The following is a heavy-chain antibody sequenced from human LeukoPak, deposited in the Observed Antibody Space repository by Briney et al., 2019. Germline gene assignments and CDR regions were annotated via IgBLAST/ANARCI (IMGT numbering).Heavy chain of an antibody. V-gene: IGHV4-59*01. CDR2: IYYSGST. Sequence: SETLSLTCTVSGGSISSYYWSWIRQPPGKGLEWIGYIYYSGSTNYNPSLKSRVTISVDTSKNQFSLKLSSVTAADTAVYYCARAVRKLPYYFDYWGQGTLVTDSS. CDR1: GGSISSYY. D-gene: IGHD4-23*01. CDR3: ARAVRKLPYYFDY. J-gene: IGHJ4*02.